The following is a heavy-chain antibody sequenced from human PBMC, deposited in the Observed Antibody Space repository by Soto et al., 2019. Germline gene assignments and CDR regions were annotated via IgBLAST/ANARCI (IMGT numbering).Heavy chain of an antibody. CDR3: AQGSGLDY. CDR2: SSGSGGTT. V-gene: IGHV3-23*01. J-gene: IGHJ4*02. D-gene: IGHD6-19*01. Sequence: EVQVLESGGGLVQPGGSLRLSCAVSGVTFSTSAMSWVRQAPGKGLEWVSRIGGSSGSGGTTYYADSVKGRFTISRDDSRNTVYLQMNSLRADDTAVYHCAQGSGLDYWGQGTLVTVSS. CDR1: GVTFSTSA.